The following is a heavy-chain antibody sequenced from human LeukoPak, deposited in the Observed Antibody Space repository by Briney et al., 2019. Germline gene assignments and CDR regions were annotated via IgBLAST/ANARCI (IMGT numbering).Heavy chain of an antibody. V-gene: IGHV4-59*08. Sequence: SETLSLTCTVSGGSISSYYWSWIRQPPGKGLEWIGYIYYSGSTNYNPSLKSRVTISVDTSKNQFSLKLSSVTAADTAVYYCASQGVPYYYDSSGYYDWGQGTLVTVSS. J-gene: IGHJ4*02. CDR1: GGSISSYY. D-gene: IGHD3-22*01. CDR2: IYYSGST. CDR3: ASQGVPYYYDSSGYYD.